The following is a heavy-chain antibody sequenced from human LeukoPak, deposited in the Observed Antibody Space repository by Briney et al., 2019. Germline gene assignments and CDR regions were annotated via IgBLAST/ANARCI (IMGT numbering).Heavy chain of an antibody. V-gene: IGHV3-74*01. CDR2: INSDGSST. CDR3: AIDFNWNQLDY. Sequence: GWSLRLSCAASGFTFSSYWMHWVRQAPGKGLVWVSRINSDGSSTSYADSVKGRFTISRDNAKNTLYLQMNSLRAEDTAVYYCAIDFNWNQLDYWGQGTLVTVSS. J-gene: IGHJ4*02. CDR1: GFTFSSYW. D-gene: IGHD1-20*01.